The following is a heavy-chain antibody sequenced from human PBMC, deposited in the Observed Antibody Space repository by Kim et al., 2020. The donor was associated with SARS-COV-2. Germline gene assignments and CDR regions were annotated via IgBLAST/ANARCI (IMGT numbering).Heavy chain of an antibody. V-gene: IGHV4-59*13. J-gene: IGHJ1*01. CDR3: VIGSNRQRGGGDFYH. D-gene: IGHD6-13*01. CDR2: LDYTGAT. Sequence: SETLSLTCPASGGSIISYYWSWVRQSPGKGLEWIAYLDYTGATDSNPSLKSRVTISLDTSRNQFSLRLSSVTTADTAIYYCVIGSNRQRGGGDFYHWGQGTLVTVSS. CDR1: GGSIISYY.